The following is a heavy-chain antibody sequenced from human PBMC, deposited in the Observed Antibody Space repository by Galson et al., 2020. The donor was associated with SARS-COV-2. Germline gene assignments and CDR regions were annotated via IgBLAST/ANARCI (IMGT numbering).Heavy chain of an antibody. J-gene: IGHJ5*02. CDR1: GYTFTAYY. Sequence: ASVKVSCKASGYTFTAYYIHWVRQAPGQGLEWMGWINPNSGGTLYGPRFQGRVTMTRDTSVSTAYMELSSLKSDDTAVYFCARDDYNKGNWFDLWGQGTLVTVS. D-gene: IGHD4-4*01. V-gene: IGHV1-2*02. CDR3: ARDDYNKGNWFDL. CDR2: INPNSGGT.